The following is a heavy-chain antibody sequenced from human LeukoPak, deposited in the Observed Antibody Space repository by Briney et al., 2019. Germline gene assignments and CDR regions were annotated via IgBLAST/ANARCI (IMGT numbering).Heavy chain of an antibody. CDR3: TTEIFDYGDHFHAFDI. V-gene: IGHV1-24*01. Sequence: ASVKVSCKVPGYTLTELSMHWVRQAPGKGLEWMGSFDPEDDETIYAQKFQGRVTMTEDTSTHTAYMELSSLRSEDTAVYYCTTEIFDYGDHFHAFDIWGQGTMVTVSS. CDR2: FDPEDDET. J-gene: IGHJ3*02. D-gene: IGHD4-17*01. CDR1: GYTLTELS.